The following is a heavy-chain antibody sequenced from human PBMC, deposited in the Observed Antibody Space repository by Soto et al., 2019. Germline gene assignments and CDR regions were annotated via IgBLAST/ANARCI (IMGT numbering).Heavy chain of an antibody. CDR2: ISSSSSTI. J-gene: IGHJ5*02. D-gene: IGHD3-22*01. V-gene: IGHV3-48*02. Sequence: GGALRLSGAASGFTFSRYSMNWVRQAPGKGLEWVSYISSSSSTIYHADSVRGRFTISRDNAKNSLYLQMNSLRDEDTAVYYCARNYYDSSGYFLDCFDPWGQGTLVTVSS. CDR1: GFTFSRYS. CDR3: ARNYYDSSGYFLDCFDP.